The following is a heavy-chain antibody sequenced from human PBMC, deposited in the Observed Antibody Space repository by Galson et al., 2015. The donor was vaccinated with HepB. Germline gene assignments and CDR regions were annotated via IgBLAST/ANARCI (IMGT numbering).Heavy chain of an antibody. Sequence: SLRLSCAASGFTFSSYAMHWVRQAPGKGLEWVAVISYDGSNKYYADSVKGRFTISRDNSKNTLYLQMNSLRAEDTAVYYCARMLRWYSSSSNSYYYGMDVWGQGTTVTVSS. D-gene: IGHD6-13*01. J-gene: IGHJ6*02. CDR3: ARMLRWYSSSSNSYYYGMDV. V-gene: IGHV3-30-3*01. CDR1: GFTFSSYA. CDR2: ISYDGSNK.